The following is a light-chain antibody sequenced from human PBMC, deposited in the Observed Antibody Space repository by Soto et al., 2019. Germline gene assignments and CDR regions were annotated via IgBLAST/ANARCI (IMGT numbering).Light chain of an antibody. CDR1: SSNLGGNT. Sequence: QSVLTQPPSASGTPGQRVTISCSGSSSNLGGNTVNWYQQLPGTAPKLLIHGDTLRPSGVPDRFSGSKSGTSASLAISGLQSEDEAEYYCATWDDSLNGVLFGGGTKVTVL. CDR3: ATWDDSLNGVL. J-gene: IGLJ2*01. V-gene: IGLV1-44*01. CDR2: GDT.